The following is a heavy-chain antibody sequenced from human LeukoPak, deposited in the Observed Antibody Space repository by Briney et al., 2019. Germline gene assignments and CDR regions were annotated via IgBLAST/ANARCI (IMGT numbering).Heavy chain of an antibody. J-gene: IGHJ5*02. CDR3: SKDLTSDFGGDLDP. V-gene: IGHV3-23*01. CDR2: ISGSGGST. D-gene: IGHD3-10*01. CDR1: GFTFSSYA. Sequence: GGSLRLSCAASGFTFSSYAMSWVRQAPGKGLEWVSAISGSGGSTYFADSVKGRFTISRDNSKNTLYLQMNSLRVEDAAVYYCSKDLTSDFGGDLDPWGQGTLVTVSS.